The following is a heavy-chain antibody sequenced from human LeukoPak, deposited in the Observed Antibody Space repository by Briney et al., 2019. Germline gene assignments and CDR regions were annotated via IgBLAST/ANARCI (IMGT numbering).Heavy chain of an antibody. Sequence: ASVKVSCKASGYTFTSYGISWVRQAPGQGLEWMGWISAYNGNTNYAQKLQGRVTMTTDTSTSTVYMELRSLRSDDTAVYYCARVKITFGGVIDLFDYWGQGTLVTVSS. D-gene: IGHD3-16*02. J-gene: IGHJ4*02. CDR1: GYTFTSYG. CDR2: ISAYNGNT. V-gene: IGHV1-18*04. CDR3: ARVKITFGGVIDLFDY.